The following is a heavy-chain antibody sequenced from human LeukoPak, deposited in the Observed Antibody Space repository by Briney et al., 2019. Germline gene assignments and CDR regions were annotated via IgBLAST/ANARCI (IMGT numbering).Heavy chain of an antibody. D-gene: IGHD2-15*01. CDR1: GFTLDDYA. J-gene: IGHJ5*02. Sequence: GGSLRLSCAASGFTLDDYAMHWVRQAPGKGLEWVSGISWNSGSIGYADSVKGRFTISRDNSKNTLYLQMNSLRAEDTAVYYCARGSRIVVVVAATSWFDPWGQGTLVTVSS. CDR2: ISWNSGSI. V-gene: IGHV3-9*01. CDR3: ARGSRIVVVVAATSWFDP.